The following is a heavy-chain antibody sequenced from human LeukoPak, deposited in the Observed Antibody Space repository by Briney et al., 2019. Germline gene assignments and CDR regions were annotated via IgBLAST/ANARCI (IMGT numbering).Heavy chain of an antibody. CDR3: ARRLTQYDCFDP. J-gene: IGHJ5*02. CDR2: TYYRSTWYN. Sequence: SQTLSLTCAISGDSVSSNSVTWNWITQSPSRGLEWLGRTYYRSTWYNDYAVSVRGRITVNPDTSKNQFSLHLNSVTPEDTAVYYCARRLTQYDCFDPWGQGILVTVSS. V-gene: IGHV6-1*01. D-gene: IGHD2-2*01. CDR1: GDSVSSNSVT.